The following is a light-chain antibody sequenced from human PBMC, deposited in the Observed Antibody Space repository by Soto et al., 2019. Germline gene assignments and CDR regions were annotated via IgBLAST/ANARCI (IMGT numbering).Light chain of an antibody. V-gene: IGKV3-20*01. CDR3: HQFGRSPLAFT. CDR1: QSVSTRY. Sequence: ESMLTQSPGTLSLSPGERATLSCRASQSVSTRYLAWYQQKPGQAPRLLIYGASIRAAGIPDRFSGSGSGTDFTITISRLEPEDFAVYYCHQFGRSPLAFTFGQGTKLEI. J-gene: IGKJ2*01. CDR2: GAS.